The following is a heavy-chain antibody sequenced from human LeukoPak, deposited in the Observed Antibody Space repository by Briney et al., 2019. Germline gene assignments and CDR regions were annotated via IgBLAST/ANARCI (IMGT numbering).Heavy chain of an antibody. Sequence: ASVKVSCKASGYTFTGYYMHWVRQAPGQGLEWMGWINPNSGGTNYAQKFQGRVTMTRDTSISTAYMELSRLRSDDTAVYYCAREVVVPAAKGSRFDYWGQGTLVTVTS. D-gene: IGHD2-2*01. CDR1: GYTFTGYY. J-gene: IGHJ4*02. V-gene: IGHV1-2*02. CDR2: INPNSGGT. CDR3: AREVVVPAAKGSRFDY.